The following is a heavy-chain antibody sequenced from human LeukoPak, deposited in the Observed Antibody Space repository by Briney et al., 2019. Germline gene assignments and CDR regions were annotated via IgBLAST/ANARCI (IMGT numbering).Heavy chain of an antibody. CDR2: INHSGST. CDR1: GGSFSGYY. Sequence: SETLSLTCAVYGGSFSGYYWSWIRQPPGKGLEWIGEINHSGSTNYNPSLKSRVTISVDTSKNQFSLKLSSVTAADTAVYYCARDSPLYCSSTSCYTVYAFDIWGQGTMVTVSS. J-gene: IGHJ3*02. D-gene: IGHD2-2*02. V-gene: IGHV4-34*01. CDR3: ARDSPLYCSSTSCYTVYAFDI.